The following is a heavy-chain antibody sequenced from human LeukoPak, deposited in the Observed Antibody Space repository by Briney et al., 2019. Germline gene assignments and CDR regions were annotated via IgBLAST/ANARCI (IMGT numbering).Heavy chain of an antibody. Sequence: PGGSLRPSCAASGFTFSSYWMSWVRQAPGKGLEWVANIKQDGSEKYYVDSVKGRFTISRDNAKNSLYLQMNSLRAEDTAVYYCARDWVETSGSYYVYWGQGTLVTVSS. D-gene: IGHD1-26*01. CDR3: ARDWVETSGSYYVY. V-gene: IGHV3-7*01. CDR1: GFTFSSYW. CDR2: IKQDGSEK. J-gene: IGHJ4*02.